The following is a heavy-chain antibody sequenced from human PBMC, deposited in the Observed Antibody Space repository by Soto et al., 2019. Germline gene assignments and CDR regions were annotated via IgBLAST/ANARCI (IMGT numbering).Heavy chain of an antibody. CDR3: ARDRGAVTGVYFDY. D-gene: IGHD6-19*01. J-gene: IGHJ4*02. CDR1: GFTFSALY. CDR2: IGSGGDKK. Sequence: QVQLTESGGGLVKPGGSLRLSCAASGFTFSALYMSWIRQAPGKGLEWISCIGSGGDKKIYAESVRGRFTISRDNAKNSLYLQMNSLRAEDTAVYYCARDRGAVTGVYFDYWGQGTLVTVSS. V-gene: IGHV3-11*01.